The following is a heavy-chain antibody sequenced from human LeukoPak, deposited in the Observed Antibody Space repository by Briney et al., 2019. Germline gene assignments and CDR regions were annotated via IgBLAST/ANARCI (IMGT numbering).Heavy chain of an antibody. CDR1: GGSISSGGYY. CDR3: ARVGIAAATLDY. D-gene: IGHD6-13*01. J-gene: IGHJ4*02. CDR2: IYHSGST. Sequence: SETLSLTCTVSGGSISSGGYYWSWIRQPPGKGLGWIGYIYHSGSTYYNPSLKSRVTISVDRSKNQFSLKLSSVTAADTAVYYCARVGIAAATLDYWGQGTLVTVSS. V-gene: IGHV4-30-2*01.